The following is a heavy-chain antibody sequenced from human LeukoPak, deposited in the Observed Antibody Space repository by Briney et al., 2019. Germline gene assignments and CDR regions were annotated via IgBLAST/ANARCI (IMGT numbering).Heavy chain of an antibody. Sequence: GGSLRLTCAASGFIVSRKYMSWVRQAPGKGLEWVSVIYSGGSADYADSVKGRFTISRDNSKNTLHLQMKSLRAEDTAVYYCAKMSNYYNSLGYYAFDIWGQGTMVTVSS. J-gene: IGHJ3*02. CDR3: AKMSNYYNSLGYYAFDI. CDR2: IYSGGSA. D-gene: IGHD3-22*01. CDR1: GFIVSRKY. V-gene: IGHV3-66*01.